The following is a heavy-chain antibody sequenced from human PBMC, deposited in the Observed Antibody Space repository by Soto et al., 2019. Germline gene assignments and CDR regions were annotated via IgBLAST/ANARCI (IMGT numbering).Heavy chain of an antibody. CDR2: INHSGST. J-gene: IGHJ4*02. D-gene: IGHD3-10*01. V-gene: IGHV4-34*01. CDR3: ARGWRYYGSGSYFDFDY. Sequence: QVQLQQWGAGLLKPSETLSLTCAVYGGSFSGYYWSWIRQPPGKGLEWIGEINHSGSTNYNPSLKSRVTISVDTSKNQFSLKLSSVTAADTAEYYCARGWRYYGSGSYFDFDYWGQGTLVTVSS. CDR1: GGSFSGYY.